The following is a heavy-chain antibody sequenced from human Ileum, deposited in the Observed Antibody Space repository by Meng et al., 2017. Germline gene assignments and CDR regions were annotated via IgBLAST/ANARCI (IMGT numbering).Heavy chain of an antibody. V-gene: IGHV4-34*01. CDR3: ARAWSSIWSFLDF. D-gene: IGHD6-13*01. Sequence: HVQLLPWGAGLLKPSETPSHTVAGSGGSFSGYYWTWIRQSPGKGLEWIGEINRGGNTNYNPSLKSRITMSVDTSKNQFFLNLTSVTPADTAVYYCARAWSSIWSFLDFWGQGGLVTVSS. J-gene: IGHJ4*02. CDR2: INRGGNT. CDR1: GGSFSGYY.